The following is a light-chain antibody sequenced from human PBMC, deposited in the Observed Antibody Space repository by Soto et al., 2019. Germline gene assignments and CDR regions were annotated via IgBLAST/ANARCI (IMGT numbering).Light chain of an antibody. CDR2: GNS. CDR1: SSNIGAGYD. V-gene: IGLV1-40*01. J-gene: IGLJ2*01. CDR3: QSYDSSLSVV. Sequence: QSVLTQPPSVSGAPGQRVTISCTGSSSNIGAGYDVHWYQQLPGTAPKLLIYGNSNRPSGVPDRFSGSKSGTSASLAITGIQAESEADYYCQSYDSSLSVVFGGGTKLTVL.